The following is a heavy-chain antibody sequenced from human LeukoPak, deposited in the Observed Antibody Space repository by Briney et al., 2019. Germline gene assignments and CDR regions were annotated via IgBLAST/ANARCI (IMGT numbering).Heavy chain of an antibody. CDR1: GYTFTGYY. CDR3: ARPMRGDGYNFQYFQH. Sequence: ASVKVSCKASGYTFTGYYMHWVRQAPGQGLEWMGRTNPNSGGTNYAQKFQGRVTMTRDTSISTAYMELSRLRSDDTAVYYCARPMRGDGYNFQYFQHWGQGTLVTVSS. V-gene: IGHV1-2*06. J-gene: IGHJ1*01. D-gene: IGHD5-24*01. CDR2: TNPNSGGT.